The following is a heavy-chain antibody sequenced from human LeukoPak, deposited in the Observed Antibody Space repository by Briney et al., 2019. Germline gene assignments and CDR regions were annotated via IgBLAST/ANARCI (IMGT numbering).Heavy chain of an antibody. J-gene: IGHJ4*02. Sequence: GGSLRLSCAASGLTLSSYGMHWARQAPGKGLEWVAVISHDGSNKYYADSVKGRFTISRDNAKNTLYLQMDSLSVEDTAVYYCAKLRGYYGSGQQITLDYWGQGTLVTVSS. V-gene: IGHV3-30*18. D-gene: IGHD3-10*01. CDR3: AKLRGYYGSGQQITLDY. CDR2: ISHDGSNK. CDR1: GLTLSSYG.